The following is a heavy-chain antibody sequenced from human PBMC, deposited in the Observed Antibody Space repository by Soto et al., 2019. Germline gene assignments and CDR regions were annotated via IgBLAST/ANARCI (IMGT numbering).Heavy chain of an antibody. CDR3: ARSPATYDYGVNSVFWYFDL. V-gene: IGHV3-30-3*01. CDR2: ISYDGSKK. CDR1: GFTFNTYA. D-gene: IGHD4-17*01. J-gene: IGHJ2*01. Sequence: QVQLVESGGGVVQPGRSLRLSCAASGFTFNTYAMHWVRQAPGKGLEWVAVISYDGSKKYYADSVQGRFTISRDNSKNALYLQMNSLRPEDTAVYSCARSPATYDYGVNSVFWYFDLWGRGTPVTVSS.